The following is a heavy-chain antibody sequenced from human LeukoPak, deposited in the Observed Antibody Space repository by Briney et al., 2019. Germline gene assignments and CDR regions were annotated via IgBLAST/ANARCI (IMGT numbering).Heavy chain of an antibody. CDR2: IYHSGST. CDR3: ATSDRGGVTRFDY. CDR1: GRSISSSNW. J-gene: IGHJ4*02. D-gene: IGHD4-17*01. Sequence: PSETLSLTCAVSGRSISSSNWWSWVRQPPGKGLEWIGEIYHSGSTNYNPSLKSRVTISVDKSKNQFSLKLSSVTAADTAVYYCATSDRGGVTRFDYWGQGTLLTVSS. V-gene: IGHV4-4*02.